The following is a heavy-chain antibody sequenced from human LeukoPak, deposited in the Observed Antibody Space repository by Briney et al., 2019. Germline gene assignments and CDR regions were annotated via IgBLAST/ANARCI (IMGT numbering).Heavy chain of an antibody. J-gene: IGHJ4*02. CDR3: AGDWGYCSGGSCHFPIDY. CDR1: GGSISIDTYY. Sequence: SETLSLTCTVSGGSISIDTYYWSWIRQPAGKGLEWIGRIYASGNTNYNPSLKSRVTISVDTSKNQFSLKLSSVTAADSAVYYCAGDWGYCSGGSCHFPIDYWGQGTLVTVSS. D-gene: IGHD2-15*01. CDR2: IYASGNT. V-gene: IGHV4-61*02.